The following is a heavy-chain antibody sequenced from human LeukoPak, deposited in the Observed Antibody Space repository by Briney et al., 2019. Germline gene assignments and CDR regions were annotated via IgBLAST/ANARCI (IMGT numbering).Heavy chain of an antibody. J-gene: IGHJ5*02. CDR3: ARADDKPNWFDP. Sequence: SETLSLTCTVSGGSISSGGYYWSWIRQHPGKGLEWIGYIYYSGSTYYNPSLKSRVTISVDTSKNQFSLKLSSVTAADTAVYYCARADDKPNWFDPWGQGTLVTVSS. V-gene: IGHV4-31*03. CDR1: GGSISSGGYY. CDR2: IYYSGST. D-gene: IGHD3-22*01.